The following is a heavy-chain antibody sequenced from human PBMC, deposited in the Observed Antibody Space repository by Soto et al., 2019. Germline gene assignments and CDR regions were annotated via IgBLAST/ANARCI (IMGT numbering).Heavy chain of an antibody. CDR2: INAGNGNT. V-gene: IGHV1-3*01. CDR1: GYTFTSYA. J-gene: IGHJ6*02. D-gene: IGHD3-22*01. CDR3: ARERGYDSSGYYKRVQWDGMDV. Sequence: ASVKVSCKASGYTFTSYAMHWVRQAPGQRLEWMGWINAGNGNTKYSQKFQGRVTITRDTSASTAYMELSSLRSEDTAVYYCARERGYDSSGYYKRVQWDGMDVWGRGPTV.